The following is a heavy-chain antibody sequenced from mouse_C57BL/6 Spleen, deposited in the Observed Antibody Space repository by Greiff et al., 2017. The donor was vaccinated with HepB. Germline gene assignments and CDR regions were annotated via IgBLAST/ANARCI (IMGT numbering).Heavy chain of an antibody. CDR1: GYTFTDYE. V-gene: IGHV1-15*01. J-gene: IGHJ4*01. D-gene: IGHD1-1*01. CDR2: IDPETGGT. Sequence: VQLQQSGAELVRPGASVTLSCKASGYTFTDYEMHWVKQTPVHGLEWIGAIDPETGGTAYNQKFKGKAILTADKSSSTAYMELRSLTSEDSAVYYCTRGGYYGSSSYDYAMDYWGQGTSVTVSS. CDR3: TRGGYYGSSSYDYAMDY.